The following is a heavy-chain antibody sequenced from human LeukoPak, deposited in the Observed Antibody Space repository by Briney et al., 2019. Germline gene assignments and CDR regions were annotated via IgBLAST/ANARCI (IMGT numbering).Heavy chain of an antibody. CDR3: ARSPGYISGWYLDY. Sequence: GGSLRLSCAASGFTVSSNEMSWIRQAPGKGLEWVSYISSSGSNKYYADSVKGRFTISRDNAKNSVYLQMNSLRAEDTAVYYCARSPGYISGWYLDYWGQGTLVTVSS. D-gene: IGHD6-19*01. CDR2: ISSSGSNK. J-gene: IGHJ4*02. CDR1: GFTVSSNE. V-gene: IGHV3-11*01.